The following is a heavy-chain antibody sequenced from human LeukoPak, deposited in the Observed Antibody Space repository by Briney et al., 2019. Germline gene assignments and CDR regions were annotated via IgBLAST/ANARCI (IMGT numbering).Heavy chain of an antibody. V-gene: IGHV3-48*01. CDR2: IRGSGTT. CDR1: GFTFSTYP. CDR3: ARDGNSGYDLTYYYGMDV. J-gene: IGHJ6*02. Sequence: LPGGSLRLSCAASGFTFSTYPMNWVRQAPGKGLEWISHIRGSGTTDYADSVKGRFTISRDNSKNTLYLQMNSLRAEDTALYYCARDGNSGYDLTYYYGMDVWGQGTTVTVSS. D-gene: IGHD5-12*01.